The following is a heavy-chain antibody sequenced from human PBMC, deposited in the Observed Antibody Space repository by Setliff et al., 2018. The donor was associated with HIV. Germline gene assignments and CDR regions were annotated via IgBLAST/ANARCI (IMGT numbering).Heavy chain of an antibody. CDR3: AATYCRGGGRDCPQMYDY. D-gene: IGHD2-15*01. CDR1: GGSFSGYS. V-gene: IGHV4-34*01. CDR2: MNHSEH. J-gene: IGHJ4*02. Sequence: SETLSLTCAVYGGSFSGYSWTWIRQSPGKGLEWIGEMNHSEHYYNPTLKSRVTISMDTSKNQFSLELSSVTAADTALYYCAATYCRGGGRDCPQMYDYWGQGSLVTVSS.